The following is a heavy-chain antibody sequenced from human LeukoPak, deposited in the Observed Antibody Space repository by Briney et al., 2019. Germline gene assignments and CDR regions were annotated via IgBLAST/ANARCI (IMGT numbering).Heavy chain of an antibody. CDR3: ARHASGDYVFLDEYFDY. D-gene: IGHD4-17*01. CDR1: GTSISSYY. V-gene: IGHV4-59*08. CDR2: IYYTGTT. J-gene: IGHJ4*02. Sequence: SGTLSLTCTVSGTSISSYYWSWIRQPPGKGLEWIGYIYYTGTTNYNPSLKSRVTISVDTSKNQFSLKLSSVTAADTAVYYCARHASGDYVFLDEYFDYWGQGTLVTVSS.